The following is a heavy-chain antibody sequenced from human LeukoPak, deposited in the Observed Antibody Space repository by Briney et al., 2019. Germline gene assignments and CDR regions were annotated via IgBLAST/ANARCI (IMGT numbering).Heavy chain of an antibody. CDR1: GGSISSYY. J-gene: IGHJ4*02. Sequence: SETLSLTCTVSGGSISSYYWSWIRQPPGKGLEWIGYIYYSGSTNYNPSLKSRVTISVDTSKNQFSLKLSSVTAADTAVYYCARGYSSSWYRYFDYWGQGTLATVSS. D-gene: IGHD6-13*01. V-gene: IGHV4-59*01. CDR3: ARGYSSSWYRYFDY. CDR2: IYYSGST.